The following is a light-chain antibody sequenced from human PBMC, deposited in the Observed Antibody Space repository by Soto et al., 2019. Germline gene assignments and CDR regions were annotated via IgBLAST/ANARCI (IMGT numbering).Light chain of an antibody. V-gene: IGLV1-47*02. CDR3: AAWDGSLDGRFV. Sequence: QSVLTQPPSASGTPGQRDTISCAGSSSNIGSNYVHWYQQLPGTAPKLLIYLNDQRPSGVPDRFSGSKSGTSASLAISGLRSEDEADYFCAAWDGSLDGRFVFGAGTKVTVL. CDR1: SSNIGSNY. CDR2: LND. J-gene: IGLJ1*01.